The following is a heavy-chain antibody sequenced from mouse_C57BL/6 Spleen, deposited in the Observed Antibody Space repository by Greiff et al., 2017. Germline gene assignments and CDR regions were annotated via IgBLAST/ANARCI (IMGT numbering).Heavy chain of an antibody. CDR1: GYTFTSYW. V-gene: IGHV1-59*01. CDR3: ASQGGSYYFDY. J-gene: IGHJ2*01. CDR2: IDPSDSYT. Sequence: QVQLQQPGAELVRPGTSVKLSCKASGYTFTSYWMHWVKQRPGQGLEWIGVIDPSDSYTNYNQKFKGKATLTVDTSSSTAYMQLSSLTSEDSAVYYCASQGGSYYFDYWGQGTTLTVPS. D-gene: IGHD3-1*01.